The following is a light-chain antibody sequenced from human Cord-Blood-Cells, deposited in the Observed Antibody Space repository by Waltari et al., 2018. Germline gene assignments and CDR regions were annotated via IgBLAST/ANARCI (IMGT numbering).Light chain of an antibody. Sequence: DIVMTQSPDSLAVSLGERATINCKSSQSVLYSSNNKNYLAWYQQKPGQPPKLLIYWASTRESVVPDRFSGSGSRTDFTLTISSLQAEDVAVYYCQQYYSTPYTFGQGTKLEIK. CDR3: QQYYSTPYT. CDR2: WAS. J-gene: IGKJ2*01. V-gene: IGKV4-1*01. CDR1: QSVLYSSNNKNY.